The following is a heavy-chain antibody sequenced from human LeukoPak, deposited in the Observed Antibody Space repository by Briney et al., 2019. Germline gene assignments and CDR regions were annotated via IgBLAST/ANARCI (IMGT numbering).Heavy chain of an antibody. CDR1: GFTFSSYS. CDR2: ISSSSSTI. J-gene: IGHJ4*02. Sequence: GGSLRLSCAASGFTFSSYSMNWVRQAPGKGLEWVSYISSSSSTIYYADSVKGRFTISRDNAKNSLYLQMNSLRAEDTAVYYCARLRYYDSSGYQAFDYWGQGTLVTVSS. CDR3: ARLRYYDSSGYQAFDY. D-gene: IGHD3-22*01. V-gene: IGHV3-48*01.